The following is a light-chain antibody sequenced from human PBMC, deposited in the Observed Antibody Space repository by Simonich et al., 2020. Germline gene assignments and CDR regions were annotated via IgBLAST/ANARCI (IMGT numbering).Light chain of an antibody. CDR1: SSDVGGYNY. CDR2: GVS. CDR3: SSYTSSSTLV. V-gene: IGLV2-14*01. J-gene: IGLJ3*02. Sequence: QSALTQPVSVSGSPGQSITISCTGTSSDVGGYNYVSWYQQHPGKAPKLMIYGVSKRPSGVSNRFSGSKSGNTASLTISGLQAEDEADYYCSSYTSSSTLVFGGGTKLTVL.